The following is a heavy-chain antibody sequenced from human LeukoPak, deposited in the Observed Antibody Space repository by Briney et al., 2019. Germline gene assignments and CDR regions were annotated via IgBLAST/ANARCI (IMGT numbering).Heavy chain of an antibody. V-gene: IGHV4-30-4*08. CDR1: GGSISSGGYY. Sequence: SQTLSLTCTVSGGSISSGGYYWSWIRQHPGKGLEWIGYIDYSGSTYYNPSLKSRVTISADTSKTQFSLNLSSVTAADTAVYYCARNGDFDYWGQGTLVTVSS. J-gene: IGHJ4*02. CDR3: ARNGDFDY. CDR2: IDYSGST. D-gene: IGHD4-17*01.